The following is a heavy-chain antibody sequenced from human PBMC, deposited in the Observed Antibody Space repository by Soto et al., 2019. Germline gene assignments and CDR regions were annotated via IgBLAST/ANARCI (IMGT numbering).Heavy chain of an antibody. CDR2: IYSGGST. D-gene: IGHD6-6*01. Sequence: EVQLAESGGGLVQPGGSLRLSCAASGFTVSSNYMSWVRQAPGTGLEWGSVIYSGGSTFYADSVKGRFTISRDDSTNTVDLQMNSLRAEEARVYCCAREIGRGAAQTNYMDGWGKGATVTVS. CDR1: GFTVSSNY. V-gene: IGHV3-66*01. J-gene: IGHJ6*03. CDR3: AREIGRGAAQTNYMDG.